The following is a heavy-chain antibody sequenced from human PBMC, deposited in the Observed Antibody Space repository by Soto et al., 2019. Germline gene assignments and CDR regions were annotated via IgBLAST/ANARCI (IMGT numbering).Heavy chain of an antibody. V-gene: IGHV1-69*04. J-gene: IGHJ5*02. CDR2: IIPILGIA. CDR3: ASHRYFDHHTAAWFDP. Sequence: GASVKVSCKASGYTFTSYGISWVRQAPGQGLEWMGRIIPILGIANYAQKFQGRVTITADKSTSTAYMELSSLRSEDTAVYYCASHRYFDHHTAAWFDPWGQGTLVTVSS. CDR1: GYTFTSYG. D-gene: IGHD3-9*01.